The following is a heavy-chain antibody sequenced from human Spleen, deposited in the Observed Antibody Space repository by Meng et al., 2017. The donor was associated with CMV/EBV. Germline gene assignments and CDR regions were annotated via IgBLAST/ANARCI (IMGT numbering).Heavy chain of an antibody. V-gene: IGHV1-3*01. J-gene: IGHJ4*02. D-gene: IGHD3-22*01. Sequence: KASGSTCTSYAMHWVRQAPGQRLEWMGWINAGNGNTKYSQKFQGRVTITRDTSASTAYMELSSLRSEDTAVYYCAREGDSSGYKDFDYWGQGTLVTVSS. CDR3: AREGDSSGYKDFDY. CDR2: INAGNGNT. CDR1: GSTCTSYA.